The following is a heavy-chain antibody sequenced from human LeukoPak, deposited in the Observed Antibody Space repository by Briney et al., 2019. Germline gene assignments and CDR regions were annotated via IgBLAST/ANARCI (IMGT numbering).Heavy chain of an antibody. D-gene: IGHD3-10*01. CDR2: IYYSGST. CDR1: GGSISSSGYY. J-gene: IGHJ3*02. V-gene: IGHV4-61*05. Sequence: SETLSLTCTVSGGSISSSGYYWGWIRQPPGKGLEWIGYIYYSGSTNYNPSLKSRVTISVDTSKNQFSLKLSSVTAADTAVYYCARSLYYYGSDSFDIWGQGTMVSVSS. CDR3: ARSLYYYGSDSFDI.